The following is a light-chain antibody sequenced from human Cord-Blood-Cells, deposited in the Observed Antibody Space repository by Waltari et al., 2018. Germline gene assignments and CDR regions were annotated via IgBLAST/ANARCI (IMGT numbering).Light chain of an antibody. J-gene: IGKJ3*01. CDR3: QQSYSTPFT. V-gene: IGKV1-39*01. CDR2: AAS. Sequence: DIQMNQSPSSLSASVGDRVTITCRASQSISSYLNWYQQKPGKAHKLLIYAASSLQSGVPSRFSGSGSGTDFTLTISSLQPEDFATYYCQQSYSTPFTFGPGTKVDIK. CDR1: QSISSY.